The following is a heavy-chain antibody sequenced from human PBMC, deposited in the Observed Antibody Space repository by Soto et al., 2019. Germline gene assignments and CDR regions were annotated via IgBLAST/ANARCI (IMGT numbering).Heavy chain of an antibody. J-gene: IGHJ4*02. CDR1: GFTFSIYA. D-gene: IGHD3-16*01. V-gene: IGHV3-23*01. CDR3: AKANEHDSVYRAVDS. Sequence: GGSLRLSCSASGFTFSIYALGWVRQAPGKGLEWVSVINGPGDSKNYAASVKGRFTISIDNSKNTLYLQMNSLRAEDTAVYYCAKANEHDSVYRAVDSWGQGTLVTVSS. CDR2: INGPGDSK.